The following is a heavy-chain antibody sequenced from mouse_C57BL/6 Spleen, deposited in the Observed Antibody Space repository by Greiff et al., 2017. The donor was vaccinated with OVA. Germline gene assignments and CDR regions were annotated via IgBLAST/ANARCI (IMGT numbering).Heavy chain of an antibody. V-gene: IGHV1-50*01. CDR3: AHYYGSSLDY. CDR1: GYTFTSYW. Sequence: VQLQQPGAELVKPGASVKLSCKASGYTFTSYWMQWVKQRPGQGLEWIGEIDPSDSYTNYNQKFKGKATLTVDTSSSTAYMQLSSLTSEDSAVYYCAHYYGSSLDYWGQGTTLTVSS. D-gene: IGHD1-1*01. J-gene: IGHJ2*01. CDR2: IDPSDSYT.